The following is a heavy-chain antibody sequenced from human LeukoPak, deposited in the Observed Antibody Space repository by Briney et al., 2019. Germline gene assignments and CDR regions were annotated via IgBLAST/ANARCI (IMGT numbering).Heavy chain of an antibody. J-gene: IGHJ4*01. D-gene: IGHD2-2*01. CDR1: GFTFRDKA. CDR3: ANGNSNSPKDY. V-gene: IGHV3-23*01. CDR2: ISDSGVDT. Sequence: PGGSLRLSCAASGFTFRDKAMSWLRQAPGRGLEWVSAISDSGVDTYYADSVKGRFTMSRDNSKSTLYLQMNRLRAEDTAVYYCANGNSNSPKDYRGHGTLVTVSS.